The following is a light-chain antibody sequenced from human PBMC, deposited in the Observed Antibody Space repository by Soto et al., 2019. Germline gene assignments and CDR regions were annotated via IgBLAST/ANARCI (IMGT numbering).Light chain of an antibody. CDR2: VAS. V-gene: IGKV3-20*01. CDR3: QQYGSSPLFT. J-gene: IGKJ3*01. Sequence: EIVMTQSPATLSVSPGERATLSCRASQSVSSNYLAWYQPKPGQAPRLLIYVASSRATGIPDRFSGSGSGTDFTLTISSLEPEDFAVYYCQQYGSSPLFTCGPGTKVDIK. CDR1: QSVSSNY.